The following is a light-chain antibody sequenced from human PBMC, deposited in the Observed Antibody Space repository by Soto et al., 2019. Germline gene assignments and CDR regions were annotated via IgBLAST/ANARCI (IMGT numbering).Light chain of an antibody. Sequence: EIVMTQSPATLSVSPGERAILSCRASQSVSNNLAWYQQKPGQAPSLLIYHASNRASGIPARFSGSGSGTEFTLTISSLQSEDFAVYYCQQYNEWPLTFGGGTKVEIK. V-gene: IGKV3-15*01. CDR2: HAS. CDR1: QSVSNN. J-gene: IGKJ4*01. CDR3: QQYNEWPLT.